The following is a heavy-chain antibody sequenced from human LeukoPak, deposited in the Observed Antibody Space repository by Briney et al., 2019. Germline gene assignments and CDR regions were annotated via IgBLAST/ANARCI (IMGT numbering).Heavy chain of an antibody. CDR1: GYTYNDYY. D-gene: IGHD3-10*01. CDR3: ARGNFYGSGPLFDA. V-gene: IGHV1-2*02. CDR2: IDPYSGGT. J-gene: IGHJ5*02. Sequence: AAVKVSCKASGYTYNDYYVHWVRQAPGQGLEWMGWIDPYSGGTSYAQKFQGRVTMIRDTSISTAYMELGRLRTDDTAEYYCARGNFYGSGPLFDAWGQGTLVTVSS.